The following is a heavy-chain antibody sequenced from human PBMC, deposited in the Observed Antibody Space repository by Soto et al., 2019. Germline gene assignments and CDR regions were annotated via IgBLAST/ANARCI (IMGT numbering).Heavy chain of an antibody. CDR3: ARHGGGFGIYYYYMDV. V-gene: IGHV4-39*01. D-gene: IGHD3-10*01. CDR1: GGSISSSSYY. Sequence: SETLSLTCTVSGGSISSSSYYWGWIRQPPGKGLEWIGSIYYSGSTYYNPSLKSRVTISGDTSKNQFSLKLSSVTAADTAVYYCARHGGGFGIYYYYMDVWGKGTTVTVSS. CDR2: IYYSGST. J-gene: IGHJ6*03.